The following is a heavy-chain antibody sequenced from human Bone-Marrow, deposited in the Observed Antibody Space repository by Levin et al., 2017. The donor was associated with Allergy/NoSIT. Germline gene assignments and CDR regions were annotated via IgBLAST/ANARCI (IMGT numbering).Heavy chain of an antibody. V-gene: IGHV1-8*01. CDR3: ARGQYNWIPGPPDS. Sequence: KPGESLKISCRASGYTFTSYDIHWLRQATGQGLEWVGRMNPNNGETGYAQNYQGRVTMTRNTSINTVYMELSSLRSEDTAVYFCARGQYNWIPGPPDSWGQGTLVTVSS. CDR1: GYTFTSYD. J-gene: IGHJ4*02. CDR2: MNPNNGET. D-gene: IGHD1-20*01.